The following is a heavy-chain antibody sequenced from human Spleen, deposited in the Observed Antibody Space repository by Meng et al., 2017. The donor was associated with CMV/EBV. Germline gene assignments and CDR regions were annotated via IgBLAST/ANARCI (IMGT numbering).Heavy chain of an antibody. J-gene: IGHJ3*02. CDR2: INSDGSST. D-gene: IGHD7-27*01. V-gene: IGHV3-74*01. CDR1: GFTFSSYW. CDR3: ARWGSGKAFDI. Sequence: GESLKISCAASGFTFSSYWMHWVRQAPGKGLVWVSRINSDGSSTSYADSVKGRFTISRDNAKNTLYLQMTSLRAEDTAVYYCARWGSGKAFDIWGQGTMVTVSS.